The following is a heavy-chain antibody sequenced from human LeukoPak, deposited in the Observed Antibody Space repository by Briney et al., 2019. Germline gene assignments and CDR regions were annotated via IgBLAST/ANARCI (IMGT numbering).Heavy chain of an antibody. Sequence: SETLSLTCTVSGGSTSSYYWSWIRQPPGKGLEWIGYIYYSGSTNYNPSLKSRVTISVDTSKNQFSLKLSSVTAADTAVYYCARGRYNWNYYYGMDVWGQGTTVTVSS. CDR2: IYYSGST. V-gene: IGHV4-59*01. CDR3: ARGRYNWNYYYGMDV. CDR1: GGSTSSYY. J-gene: IGHJ6*02. D-gene: IGHD1-20*01.